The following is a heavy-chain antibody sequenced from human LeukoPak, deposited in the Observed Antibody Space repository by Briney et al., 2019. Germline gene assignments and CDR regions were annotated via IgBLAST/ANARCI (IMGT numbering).Heavy chain of an antibody. D-gene: IGHD1-1*01. V-gene: IGHV3-23*01. CDR2: VSGTGGST. J-gene: IGHJ4*02. CDR3: AKGKRYPDY. CDR1: GFTFSSYA. Sequence: GGSLRLSCAASGFTFSSYAMSWVRQAPGKGLGWVSAVSGTGGSTYYADSVKGRFTISRDNAKNSLYLQMDSLRVEDTAVYYCAKGKRYPDYWGQGTLVTVSS.